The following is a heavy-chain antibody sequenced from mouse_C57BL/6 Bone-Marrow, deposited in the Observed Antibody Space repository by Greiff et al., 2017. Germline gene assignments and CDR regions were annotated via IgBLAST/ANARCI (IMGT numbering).Heavy chain of an antibody. V-gene: IGHV5-16*01. Sequence: EVQRVESEGGLVQPGSSMKLSCTASGFTFSDYYMAWVRQVPEKGLEWVANINYDGSSTYYLDSLKSRFIISRDNAKNILYLQMSSLKSEDTATYYCARVEWYFDVWGTGTTVTVSS. J-gene: IGHJ1*03. CDR2: INYDGSST. CDR3: ARVEWYFDV. CDR1: GFTFSDYY.